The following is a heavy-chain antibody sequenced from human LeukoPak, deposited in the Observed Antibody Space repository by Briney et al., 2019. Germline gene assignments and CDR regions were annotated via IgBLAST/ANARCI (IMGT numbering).Heavy chain of an antibody. Sequence: ASVKVSCKASGYTFTGYYMHWVRQAPGQGLEWMGWINPNSGGTNYAQKFQGRVTMTRDTSISTAYMELSRLRSEDTAVYYCARGRFRYGSGSYPYNWFDPWGQGTLVTVSS. CDR2: INPNSGGT. CDR3: ARGRFRYGSGSYPYNWFDP. V-gene: IGHV1-2*02. J-gene: IGHJ5*02. D-gene: IGHD3-10*01. CDR1: GYTFTGYY.